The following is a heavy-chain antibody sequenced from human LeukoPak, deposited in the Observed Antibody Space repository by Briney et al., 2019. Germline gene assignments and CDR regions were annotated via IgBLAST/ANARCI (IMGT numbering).Heavy chain of an antibody. V-gene: IGHV4-59*01. CDR2: IYYSGSI. Sequence: SETLSLTCTVSGGSISSYYWSWIRQPPGKGLEWIGYIYYSGSINYNPSLKSRVTISVDTSKNQFSLKLSSVTAADTAVYYCASAGGYSSSWYTPEAFDIWGQGTMVTVSS. D-gene: IGHD6-13*01. J-gene: IGHJ3*02. CDR3: ASAGGYSSSWYTPEAFDI. CDR1: GGSISSYY.